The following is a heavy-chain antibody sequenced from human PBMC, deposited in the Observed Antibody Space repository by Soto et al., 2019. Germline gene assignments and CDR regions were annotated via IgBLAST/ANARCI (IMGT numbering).Heavy chain of an antibody. CDR3: AAYEILTVYFPQYSFDY. Sequence: SETLSLTCTVSGGSLGSTSYYWGWIRQPPGKGLEWIGSIYYSGNTYYNPSLQSRVAMSIDTSNNHFSLKLSSATAADTAVYYCAAYEILTVYFPQYSFDYWGQGALVTVSS. J-gene: IGHJ4*02. V-gene: IGHV4-39*02. CDR1: GGSLGSTSYY. D-gene: IGHD3-9*01. CDR2: IYYSGNT.